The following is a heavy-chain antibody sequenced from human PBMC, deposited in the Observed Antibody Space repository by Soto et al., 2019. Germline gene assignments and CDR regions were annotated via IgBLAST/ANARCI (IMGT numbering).Heavy chain of an antibody. CDR1: GYTFSSSA. CDR3: ARSIGYYYVDY. J-gene: IGHJ4*02. V-gene: IGHV1-3*01. CDR2: INAGNGNT. D-gene: IGHD3-22*01. Sequence: QVQLVQSGAEVKKPGASVKVSCKASGYTFSSSAMHWVRQAPGQRLEWMGWINAGNGNTKYSQKFQGRVTITRDTSASTAYMELGSLRSEDPAVYYGARSIGYYYVDYWGQGTLVTVSS.